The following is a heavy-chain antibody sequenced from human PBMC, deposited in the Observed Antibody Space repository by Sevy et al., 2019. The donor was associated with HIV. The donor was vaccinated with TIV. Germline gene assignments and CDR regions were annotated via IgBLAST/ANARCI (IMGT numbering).Heavy chain of an antibody. CDR2: FDPEDGET. CDR1: GYTLTELY. V-gene: IGHV1-24*01. J-gene: IGHJ4*02. CDR3: ATTKDCYDSSGYPFDY. Sequence: ASVKVSCKVSGYTLTELYMHWLRHAPGKGLEWVGSFDPEDGETVYEHNFQGRVSMTEDTSTDTAYMEVISLKFEDTAVYYCATTKDCYDSSGYPFDYWGQGTLVTVSS. D-gene: IGHD3-22*01.